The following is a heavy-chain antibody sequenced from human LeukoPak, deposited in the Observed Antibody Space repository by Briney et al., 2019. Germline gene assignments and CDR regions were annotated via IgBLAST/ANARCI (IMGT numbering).Heavy chain of an antibody. CDR2: ISSSSSYI. CDR3: ARRYCCCGNRHVCFYI. Sequence: GGSLRLSCAASGFTFSSYSMNWVRQAPGKGLEWVSSISSSSSYIYYADSVKGRFTISRDNAKNSLYLQMNSLRAEDTAVYCCARRYCCCGNRHVCFYIRGQGTMVTVSS. V-gene: IGHV3-21*01. CDR1: GFTFSSYS. J-gene: IGHJ3*02. D-gene: IGHD2-15*01.